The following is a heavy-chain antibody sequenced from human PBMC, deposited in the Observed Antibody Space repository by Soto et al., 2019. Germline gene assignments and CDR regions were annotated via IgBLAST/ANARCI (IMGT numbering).Heavy chain of an antibody. CDR3: AKDGAVVLIGYVDY. CDR2: ISYDGSNK. J-gene: IGHJ4*02. D-gene: IGHD2-21*01. V-gene: IGHV3-30*18. Sequence: PGGSLRLSCAASGFTFSSYGMHWVRQAPGKGLEWVAVISYDGSNKYYADSVKGRFTISRDNSKNTLYLQMNSLRAEDTAVYYCAKDGAVVLIGYVDYWGQGTLVTVSS. CDR1: GFTFSSYG.